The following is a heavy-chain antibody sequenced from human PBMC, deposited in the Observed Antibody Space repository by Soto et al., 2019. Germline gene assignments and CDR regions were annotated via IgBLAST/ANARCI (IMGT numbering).Heavy chain of an antibody. CDR2: IYPGDSDT. Sequence: GESLKISCKGSGYSFTSYWIGWGRQMPGKGLEWMGIIYPGDSDTRYSPSFQGQVTISADKSISTAYLQWSSLKASDTAMYYCARRAYSYGYEIDAFDIWGQGTMVTVSS. J-gene: IGHJ3*02. D-gene: IGHD5-18*01. V-gene: IGHV5-51*01. CDR3: ARRAYSYGYEIDAFDI. CDR1: GYSFTSYW.